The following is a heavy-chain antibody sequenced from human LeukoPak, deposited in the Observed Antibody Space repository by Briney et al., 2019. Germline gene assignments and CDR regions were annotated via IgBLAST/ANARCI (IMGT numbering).Heavy chain of an antibody. CDR2: MNPNSGNT. CDR3: ARDSSGWSDQMNAIDY. CDR1: GYTFTSYD. Sequence: ASVKVSCKASGYTFTSYDINWVRQATGQGLKWMGWMNPNSGNTGYAQKFQGRVTITTDESTSTAYMELGSLISEDTAVYYCARDSSGWSDQMNAIDYWGQGTLVTVSS. J-gene: IGHJ4*02. V-gene: IGHV1-8*01. D-gene: IGHD6-19*01.